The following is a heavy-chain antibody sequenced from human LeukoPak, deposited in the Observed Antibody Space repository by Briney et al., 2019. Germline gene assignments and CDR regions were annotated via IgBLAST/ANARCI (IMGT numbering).Heavy chain of an antibody. J-gene: IGHJ4*02. Sequence: ASVKVSCKVSGYTLTELSMHWVRQAPGKGLEWMGGFDPEDGETIYAQKFQGRVTMTRDMSTSTVYMELSSLRSEDTAVYYCARDWAVHGHSGEPFDYWGQGTLVTVSS. CDR1: GYTLTELS. V-gene: IGHV1-24*01. CDR2: FDPEDGET. CDR3: ARDWAVHGHSGEPFDY. D-gene: IGHD4-17*01.